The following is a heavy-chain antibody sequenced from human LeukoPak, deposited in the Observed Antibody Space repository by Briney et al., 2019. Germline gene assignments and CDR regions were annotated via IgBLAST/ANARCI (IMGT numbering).Heavy chain of an antibody. CDR2: ISYDGSNE. Sequence: PGRSLRLSCAASGFTFSSYVMHWVRQAPGKGLEWVAIISYDGSNEYYADSVKGRFTISRDNSKNTLYLQMNSLRVEDTAVYYCANDLGWIQLNLGRGQGTLVTVSS. CDR1: GFTFSSYV. V-gene: IGHV3-30*04. D-gene: IGHD5-18*01. CDR3: ANDLGWIQLNLG. J-gene: IGHJ4*02.